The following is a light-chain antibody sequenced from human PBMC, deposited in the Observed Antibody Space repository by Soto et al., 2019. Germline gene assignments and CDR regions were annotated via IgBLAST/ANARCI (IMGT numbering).Light chain of an antibody. CDR2: EVS. CDR1: SSDVGGYNY. CDR3: NSHERSNIRV. Sequence: QSALTQPASVSGSPGQSITISCTGTSSDVGGYNYVSWFQQHPGKAPKLIIYEVSGRPSGVSDRFSGSKSGNTASLTISGLQADDEADYYCNSHERSNIRVFGGGTKVTVL. J-gene: IGLJ3*02. V-gene: IGLV2-14*01.